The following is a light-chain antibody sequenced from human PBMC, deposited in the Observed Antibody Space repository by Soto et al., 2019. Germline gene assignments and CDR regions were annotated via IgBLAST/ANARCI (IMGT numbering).Light chain of an antibody. CDR1: QSLLHKNGYNS. V-gene: IGKV2-28*01. CDR3: MQALQTPWT. Sequence: DIVMTQSPLSLPATPGEPASISCRSSQSLLHKNGYNSLDWYLQKPGQSPQVLIYSGSNRASGVPDRFSGSGPGTDFTLKISRVEAEDVGIYYCMQALQTPWTFGQGTKVDIK. CDR2: SGS. J-gene: IGKJ1*01.